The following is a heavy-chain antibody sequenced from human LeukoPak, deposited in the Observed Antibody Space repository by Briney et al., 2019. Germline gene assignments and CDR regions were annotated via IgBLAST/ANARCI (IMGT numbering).Heavy chain of an antibody. V-gene: IGHV3-23*01. CDR3: AKGGEIFGVAVLNYYYGMDV. J-gene: IGHJ6*02. CDR2: ISGSGGST. Sequence: GGSLRLSCAASGFTFSSYAMSWVRQAAGKGLEWVSAISGSGGSTYYADSVKGRFTISRDNSKNTLYLQMNSLRAEDTAVYYCAKGGEIFGVAVLNYYYGMDVWGQGTTVTVSS. D-gene: IGHD3-3*01. CDR1: GFTFSSYA.